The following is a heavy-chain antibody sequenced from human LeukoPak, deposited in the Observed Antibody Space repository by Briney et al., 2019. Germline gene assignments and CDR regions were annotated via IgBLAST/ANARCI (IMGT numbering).Heavy chain of an antibody. Sequence: GGSLRLSCTGSGFTFDDYAMNWFRQAPGKGLEWVGFIRSKPYGGTTEYAASVKGRFTISRVDSKSIVYLQMNSLKTEDIAVYYCTREGTQLWELLDYWGQGTLVTVSS. CDR2: IRSKPYGGTT. D-gene: IGHD1-26*01. CDR1: GFTFDDYA. CDR3: TREGTQLWELLDY. J-gene: IGHJ4*02. V-gene: IGHV3-49*03.